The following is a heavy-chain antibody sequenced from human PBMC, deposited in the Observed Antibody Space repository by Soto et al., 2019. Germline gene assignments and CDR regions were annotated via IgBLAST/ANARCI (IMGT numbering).Heavy chain of an antibody. CDR1: GFTFNSYS. CDR3: AREGFSYGYGYYYYNGMDV. D-gene: IGHD5-18*01. CDR2: ISSFSNYM. Sequence: GGSLRLSCAVSGFTFNSYSMNWVRQAPGKGLEWVSSISSFSNYMYYTDSVKGRFTISRDNAKNTLYLQIDSLRAEDTAVYYCAREGFSYGYGYYYYNGMDVWGQGTTVTVSS. J-gene: IGHJ6*02. V-gene: IGHV3-21*01.